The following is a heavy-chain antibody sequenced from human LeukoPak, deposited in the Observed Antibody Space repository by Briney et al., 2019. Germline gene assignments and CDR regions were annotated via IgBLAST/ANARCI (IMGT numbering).Heavy chain of an antibody. CDR2: ISSSSSSYI. V-gene: IGHV3-21*01. D-gene: IGHD1-26*01. Sequence: GGSLRLSCAASGFMFSTYSMNWVRQAPGKGLEWVSSISSSSSSYISYADSVKGRFTISRDNPKNTLYLQMNSLRAEDTAVYYCAKDEGAMAENLFDYWGQGTLVTVSS. CDR1: GFMFSTYS. CDR3: AKDEGAMAENLFDY. J-gene: IGHJ4*02.